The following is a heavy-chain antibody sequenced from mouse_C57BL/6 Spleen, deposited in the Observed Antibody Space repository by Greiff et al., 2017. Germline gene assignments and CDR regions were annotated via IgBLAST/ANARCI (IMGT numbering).Heavy chain of an antibody. D-gene: IGHD2-1*01. CDR2: IYPGDGDT. J-gene: IGHJ2*01. V-gene: IGHV1-82*01. CDR3: ARRNGNYPPFDY. Sequence: VQLVESGPELVKPGASVKISCKASGYAFSSSWMNWVKQRPGKGLEWIGRIYPGDGDTNYNGKFKGKATLTADKSSSTAYMQLSSLTSEDSAVYFCARRNGNYPPFDYWGQGTTLTVSS. CDR1: GYAFSSSW.